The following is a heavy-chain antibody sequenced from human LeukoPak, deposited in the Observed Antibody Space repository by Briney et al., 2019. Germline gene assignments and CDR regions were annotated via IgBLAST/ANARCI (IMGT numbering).Heavy chain of an antibody. V-gene: IGHV4-59*11. CDR3: ARGYEQWEGYFDY. J-gene: IGHJ4*02. CDR1: GGLISSHY. D-gene: IGHD1-26*01. Sequence: PSETLSLTCTVSGGLISSHYWSWIRQHPGKGLEWIGYIYYSGSTDYNPSLKSRVTISVDTSKNQFSLKLSSVTAADTAVYYCARGYEQWEGYFDYWGQGTLVTVSS. CDR2: IYYSGST.